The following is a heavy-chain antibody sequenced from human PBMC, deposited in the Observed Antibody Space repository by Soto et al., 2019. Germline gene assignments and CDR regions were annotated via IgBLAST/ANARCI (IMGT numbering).Heavy chain of an antibody. J-gene: IGHJ6*02. CDR3: ASDPKARRYYYYYGMDV. V-gene: IGHV1-18*01. Sequence: ASVKVSCKASGYTFTSYGISWVRQAPGQGLEWMGWISAYNGNTNYAQKLQGRVTMTTDTSTSTAYMELRSLRSDDTAVYYSASDPKARRYYYYYGMDVWGQGTTVTVSS. CDR1: GYTFTSYG. CDR2: ISAYNGNT.